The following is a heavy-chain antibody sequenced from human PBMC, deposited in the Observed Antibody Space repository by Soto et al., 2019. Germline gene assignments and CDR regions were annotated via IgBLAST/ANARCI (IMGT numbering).Heavy chain of an antibody. J-gene: IGHJ4*02. CDR2: INHSGST. D-gene: IGHD3-22*01. CDR3: ARDTYYYDSSGYGRGDFDY. Sequence: QVQLQQWGAGLLKPSETLSLTCAVYGGSFSGYYWSWIRQPPGKGLEWIGEINHSGSTNYNPSLKSRVTISVDTSKNQFSLKLSSVTAADTAVYYCARDTYYYDSSGYGRGDFDYWGQGTLVTVSS. CDR1: GGSFSGYY. V-gene: IGHV4-34*01.